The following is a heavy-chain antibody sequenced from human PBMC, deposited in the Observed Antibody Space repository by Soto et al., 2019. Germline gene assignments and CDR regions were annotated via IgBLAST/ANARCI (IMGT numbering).Heavy chain of an antibody. CDR3: ARAEVRAYCGGDCYLFDY. J-gene: IGHJ4*02. Sequence: ASVKVSCKASGGTFSSYAISWVRQAPGQGLEWMGGIIPIFGTANYAQKFQGRVTITADESTSTAYMELSSLRSEDTAVYYCARAEVRAYCGGDCYLFDYWGQGTLVTVSS. V-gene: IGHV1-69*13. CDR1: GGTFSSYA. CDR2: IIPIFGTA. D-gene: IGHD2-21*02.